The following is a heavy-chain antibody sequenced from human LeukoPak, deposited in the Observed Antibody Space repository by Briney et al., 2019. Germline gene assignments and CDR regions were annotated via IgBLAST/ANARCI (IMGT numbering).Heavy chain of an antibody. CDR2: ISYDGSNK. D-gene: IGHD3-22*01. V-gene: IGHV3-30*18. CDR1: GFTFSSYG. Sequence: GGPLRLSCAASGFTFSSYGMHWVRQAPGKGLEWVAVISYDGSNKYYADSVKGRFTISRDNSKNTLYLQMNSLRAEDTAVYYCAKTAYYDSSGSAYYFDYWGQGTLVTVSS. J-gene: IGHJ4*02. CDR3: AKTAYYDSSGSAYYFDY.